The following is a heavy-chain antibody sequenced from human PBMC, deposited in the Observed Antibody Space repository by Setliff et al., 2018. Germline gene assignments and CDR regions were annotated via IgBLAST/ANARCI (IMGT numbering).Heavy chain of an antibody. J-gene: IGHJ1*01. CDR2: ISGSGGNT. CDR3: VRDSSADYYDNDYFKY. V-gene: IGHV3-23*01. D-gene: IGHD2-21*02. CDR1: GFTFNSHA. Sequence: GGSLRLSCATSGFTFNSHAMTWIRQAPGKGLEWVSTISGSGGNTYYADSVQGRFTVSRDNSKNTLYLQMNILRPEDTALYYCVRDSSADYYDNDYFKYWGQGALVTVSS.